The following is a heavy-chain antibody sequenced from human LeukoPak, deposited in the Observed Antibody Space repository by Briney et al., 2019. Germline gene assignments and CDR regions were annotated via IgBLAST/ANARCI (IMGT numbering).Heavy chain of an antibody. J-gene: IGHJ4*02. V-gene: IGHV4-4*09. CDR1: GGSISSYY. D-gene: IGHD6-13*01. CDR2: IYTSGST. CDR3: ARQFSGSSWYSFGY. Sequence: SETLSLTCTVSGGSISSYYWSWIRQPPGRGLEWIGYIYTSGSTNYNPSLKSRVTISVATSKNQFSLKLSSVTAADTAVYYCARQFSGSSWYSFGYWGQGTLVTVSS.